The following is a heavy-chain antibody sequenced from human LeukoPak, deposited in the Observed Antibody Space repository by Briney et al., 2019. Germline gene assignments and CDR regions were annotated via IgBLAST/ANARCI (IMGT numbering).Heavy chain of an antibody. CDR1: GGSISSSSYY. J-gene: IGHJ4*02. D-gene: IGHD3-10*01. V-gene: IGHV4-39*01. CDR3: ARLGSGSFGN. Sequence: NSSETLSLTCTVSGGSISSSSYYWAWIRQPPGKGLEWIGSIYYSGSIYYNPSLKSRVTISVDTSKNQFSLKLSSATAADTAVYYCARLGSGSFGNWGQGTLVTVSS. CDR2: IYYSGSI.